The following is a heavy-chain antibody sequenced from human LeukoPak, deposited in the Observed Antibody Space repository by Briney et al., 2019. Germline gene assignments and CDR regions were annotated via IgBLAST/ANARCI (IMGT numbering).Heavy chain of an antibody. Sequence: SETLSLTCAVYGGSFSGYYWSWIRQPPGKGLEWIGEINHSGSTNYNPSLKSRVTISVDTSKNQFSLKLSSVTAADTAVYYCARTHDSSIYFDYWGQGTLVTVSS. V-gene: IGHV4-34*01. CDR3: ARTHDSSIYFDY. CDR2: INHSGST. D-gene: IGHD3-22*01. CDR1: GGSFSGYY. J-gene: IGHJ4*02.